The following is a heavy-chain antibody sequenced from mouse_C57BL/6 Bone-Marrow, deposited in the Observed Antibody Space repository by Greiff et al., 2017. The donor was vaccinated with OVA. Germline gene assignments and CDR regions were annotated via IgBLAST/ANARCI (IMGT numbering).Heavy chain of an antibody. CDR2: IDPSDSYT. V-gene: IGHV1-50*01. CDR3: ARNGNPFAY. Sequence: VQLQQPGAELVKPGASVKLSCKASGYTFTSYWMQWVKQRPGQGLEWIGEIDPSDSYTNYNQKFKGKATLTVDTSSSTAYMQLSSLTSEDSAVYYCARNGNPFAYWGQGTLGTVSA. D-gene: IGHD2-1*01. CDR1: GYTFTSYW. J-gene: IGHJ3*01.